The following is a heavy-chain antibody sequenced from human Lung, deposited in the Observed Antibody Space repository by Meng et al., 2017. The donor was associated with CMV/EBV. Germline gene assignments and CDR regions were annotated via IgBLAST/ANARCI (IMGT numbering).Heavy chain of an antibody. V-gene: IGHV7-4-1*01. D-gene: IGHD2/OR15-2a*01. Sequence: VQLVQSGAEFKKPWDLVKVSCQAAGYPFTSSSMNWVRHAPGQGLEWMGWININTGNPTYAQGFTGRFVFSLDTSVSTAYLQIDSLKAEDIAVYYCARGGNFDPWGQGTLVTVSS. CDR2: ININTGNP. CDR3: ARGGNFDP. CDR1: GYPFTSSS. J-gene: IGHJ5*02.